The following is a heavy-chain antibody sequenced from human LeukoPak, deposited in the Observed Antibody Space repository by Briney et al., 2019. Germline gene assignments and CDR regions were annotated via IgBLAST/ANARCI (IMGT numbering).Heavy chain of an antibody. CDR2: IKQDGSEK. CDR1: GFTFSSYW. D-gene: IGHD6-13*01. J-gene: IGHJ5*02. CDR3: ARDQGDSSSWYLPLWFDP. Sequence: GGSLRLSCAASGFTFSSYWMSWVRQAPGKGLEWVANIKQDGSEKYYVDSVKGRFTISRDNAKNSLYLQRNSLRAEDTAVYYCARDQGDSSSWYLPLWFDPWGQGTLVTVSS. V-gene: IGHV3-7*01.